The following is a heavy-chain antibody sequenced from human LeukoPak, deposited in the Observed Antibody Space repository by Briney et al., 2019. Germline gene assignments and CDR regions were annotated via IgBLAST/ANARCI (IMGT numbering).Heavy chain of an antibody. CDR1: GFTFSTYA. D-gene: IGHD4-23*01. Sequence: GGSLGLSCSASGFTFSTYAMHWVRQAPGKGLEFVSAISNDGGGTYNADSVKGRFIISRDNSKNTLFLQMSSLRGEDTAVYYCVKDAGGNFLFDFWGQGTLVTVSS. CDR2: ISNDGGGT. V-gene: IGHV3-64D*06. CDR3: VKDAGGNFLFDF. J-gene: IGHJ4*02.